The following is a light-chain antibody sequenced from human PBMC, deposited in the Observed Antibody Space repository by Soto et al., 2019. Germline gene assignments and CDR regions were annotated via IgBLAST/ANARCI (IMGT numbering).Light chain of an antibody. CDR3: QQRSNI. CDR2: DAS. J-gene: IGKJ3*01. V-gene: IGKV3-11*01. Sequence: EIVLTQSPATLSLSPGERATLSCRASESTSGYLAWYQQKPGQAPRLLIYDASNRATGIPARFSGSGSGTDFTFTISSREPEDFAVYYCQQRSNIFGPGTKVDIK. CDR1: ESTSGY.